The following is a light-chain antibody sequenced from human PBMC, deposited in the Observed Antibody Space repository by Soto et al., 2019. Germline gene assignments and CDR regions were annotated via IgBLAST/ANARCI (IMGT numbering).Light chain of an antibody. CDR3: QQYNDFST. J-gene: IGKJ1*01. CDR2: KAS. Sequence: DLQMTQFPSTLSASVGDRVTITCRARQSISSWLAWYQQKPGKAPKLLIYKASNLETGVPSRFSGSGSGTQFTLSISSLQPDDSATYYCQQYNDFSTFGQGTKVEIK. CDR1: QSISSW. V-gene: IGKV1-5*03.